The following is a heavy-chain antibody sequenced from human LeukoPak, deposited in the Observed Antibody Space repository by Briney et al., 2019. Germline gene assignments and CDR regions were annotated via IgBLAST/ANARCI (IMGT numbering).Heavy chain of an antibody. J-gene: IGHJ4*02. D-gene: IGHD3-22*01. CDR3: ARMVYDTSGYYPSFDY. Sequence: SETLSLTCAVSGGYISSFYWWSWVRQPPGKGLEWIGEIYHSGTTNSNPSLKSRVAISVDKSNNQFSLRLSSVTAADTAVYYCARMVYDTSGYYPSFDYWGQGTLVTVSS. CDR1: GGYISSFYW. CDR2: IYHSGTT. V-gene: IGHV4-4*02.